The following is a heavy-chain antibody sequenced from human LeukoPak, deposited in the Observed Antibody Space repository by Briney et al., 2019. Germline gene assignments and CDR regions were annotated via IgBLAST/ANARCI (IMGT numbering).Heavy chain of an antibody. J-gene: IGHJ4*02. D-gene: IGHD7-27*01. CDR1: GGSISSYY. Sequence: PSETLSLTCTVSGGSISSYYWSWIRQPPGKGLEWIGYIYYSGSTNYNPSLKSRVTISVDTSKNQFSLKLSSVTAADTAVYYCARSTGGLRLFDYWGQGTLVTVSS. CDR2: IYYSGST. CDR3: ARSTGGLRLFDY. V-gene: IGHV4-59*08.